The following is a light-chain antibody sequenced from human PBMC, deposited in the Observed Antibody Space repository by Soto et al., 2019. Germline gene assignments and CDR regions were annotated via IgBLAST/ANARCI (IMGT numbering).Light chain of an antibody. Sequence: DIQMTQSPSSLSASVGDRVTITCRASQSISSYLNWYQQKPGKAPKLLIYAASSLQSGVPSRFSGSGSGTDFTFTISSLQPEDFATYYCQQSYSTTRTFGQGTKVDIK. CDR3: QQSYSTTRT. CDR1: QSISSY. CDR2: AAS. J-gene: IGKJ1*01. V-gene: IGKV1-39*01.